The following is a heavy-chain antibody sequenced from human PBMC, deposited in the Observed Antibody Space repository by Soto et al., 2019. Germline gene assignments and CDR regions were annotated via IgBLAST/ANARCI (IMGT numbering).Heavy chain of an antibody. CDR3: AKGRDYYGSGSYSSPRRNDAFDI. V-gene: IGHV3-23*01. J-gene: IGHJ3*02. CDR2: ISGSGGST. Sequence: EVQLLESGGGLVQPGGSLRLSCAASGFTFSSYAMSWVRQAPGKGLEWVSAISGSGGSTYYADSVKGRFTISRDNSKNTLYLQMNSLRAEDTAVYYCAKGRDYYGSGSYSSPRRNDAFDIWGQGTMVTVSS. D-gene: IGHD3-10*01. CDR1: GFTFSSYA.